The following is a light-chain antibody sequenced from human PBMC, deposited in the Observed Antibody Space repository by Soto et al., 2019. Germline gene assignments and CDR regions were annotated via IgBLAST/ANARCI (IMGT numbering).Light chain of an antibody. V-gene: IGLV2-14*01. Sequence: QSALTQPASVSGSPGQSITISCTGTSSDVGGYNYVSWYQQHPGKAPKLKIYEVSNRPSGVSIRFSGSKSGNTASLTISGLQAEDEADYYCNSYTSKSTGVFGTGTKLTVL. CDR3: NSYTSKSTGV. J-gene: IGLJ1*01. CDR2: EVS. CDR1: SSDVGGYNY.